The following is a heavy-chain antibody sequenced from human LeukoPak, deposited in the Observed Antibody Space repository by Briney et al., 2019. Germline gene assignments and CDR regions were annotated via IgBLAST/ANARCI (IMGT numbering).Heavy chain of an antibody. J-gene: IGHJ3*02. Sequence: ASVKVSCKASAYTFTGYYLHWVRQAPGQGFQWVGWLDPNNGDTDYAQKFQGRVTMTRDMSISTACMDLGRLTSDDTAVYYCARRSRNGLDAFDIWGQGTMVTVSS. CDR1: AYTFTGYY. D-gene: IGHD1-14*01. CDR3: ARRSRNGLDAFDI. CDR2: LDPNNGDT. V-gene: IGHV1-2*02.